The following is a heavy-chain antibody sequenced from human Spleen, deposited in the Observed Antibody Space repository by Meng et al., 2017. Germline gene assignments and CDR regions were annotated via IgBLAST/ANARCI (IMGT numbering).Heavy chain of an antibody. J-gene: IGHJ4*02. CDR3: AKQVHQWIAPRFDY. Sequence: GESLKISCATSGFTFSSYAMSWVRQAPGKGLQWVSTISDSGVRTYYADSVKGRFTISRDNSKNTLYLQMNSLRAEDTAVYYCAKQVHQWIAPRFDYWGQGTLVTVSS. CDR1: GFTFSSYA. V-gene: IGHV3-23*01. CDR2: ISDSGVRT. D-gene: IGHD2-21*01.